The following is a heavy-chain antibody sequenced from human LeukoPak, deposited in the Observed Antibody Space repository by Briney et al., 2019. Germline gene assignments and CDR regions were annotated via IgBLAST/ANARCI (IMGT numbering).Heavy chain of an antibody. CDR2: MNPNSGNT. V-gene: IGHV1-8*02. D-gene: IGHD4-23*01. Sequence: ASVKVSCKASGYTFTSYGISWVRQAPGQGLEWMGWMNPNSGNTGYAQKFQGRVTMTRNTSISTAYMELSSLRSEDTAVYYCARMNGGNSNAFDIWGQGTMVTVSS. CDR3: ARMNGGNSNAFDI. CDR1: GYTFTSYG. J-gene: IGHJ3*02.